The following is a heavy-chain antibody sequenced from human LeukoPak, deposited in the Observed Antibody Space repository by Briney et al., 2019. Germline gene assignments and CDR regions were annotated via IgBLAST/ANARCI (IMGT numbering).Heavy chain of an antibody. CDR2: INPSSGGT. CDR1: GYTFTGYY. D-gene: IGHD4-23*01. CDR3: ARDGKVTPDLDY. V-gene: IGHV1-2*02. J-gene: IGHJ4*02. Sequence: GASVKVSCKASGYTFTGYYMHWVRQAPGQGLEWMGWINPSSGGTNYAQKFQGRVTMTRDTSISTAYMELSRLRSDDTAVYYCARDGKVTPDLDYWGQGTLVTVSS.